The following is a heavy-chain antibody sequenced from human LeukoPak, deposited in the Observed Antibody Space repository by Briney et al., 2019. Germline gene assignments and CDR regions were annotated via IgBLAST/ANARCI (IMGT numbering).Heavy chain of an antibody. CDR3: WDFRGGY. V-gene: IGHV3-23*01. D-gene: IGHD4-23*01. CDR1: GFTFDTYA. CDR2: ISGNGANT. J-gene: IGHJ4*02. Sequence: PGGSLRLSCAVSGFTFDTYAMSWVRQAPGKGLEWVSSISGNGANTYYADPVKGRFTISRDNSKSTLHLQLNSLRAEDTAVYYCWDFRGGYWGQGTLVTVSS.